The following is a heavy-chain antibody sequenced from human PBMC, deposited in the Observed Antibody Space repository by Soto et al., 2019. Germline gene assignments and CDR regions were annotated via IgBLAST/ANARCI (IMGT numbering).Heavy chain of an antibody. Sequence: EVQLVESGGGLVQPGGSLRLSCAASGFTFSSYSMTWVRQAAGKGLEWVANMKEDGSEQYYVDSVKGRFTISRDNAKNSVSLQMNSLRAEDTAVYYCARGRAFDFWGQGTLVTVSS. CDR1: GFTFSSYS. V-gene: IGHV3-7*01. J-gene: IGHJ4*02. CDR3: ARGRAFDF. CDR2: MKEDGSEQ.